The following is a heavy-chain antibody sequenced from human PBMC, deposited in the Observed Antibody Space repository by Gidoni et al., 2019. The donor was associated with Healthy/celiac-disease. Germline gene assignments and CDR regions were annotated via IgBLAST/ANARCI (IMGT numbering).Heavy chain of an antibody. D-gene: IGHD2-2*01. Sequence: QVQLVESGGGVVQPGRSLRLSCAASGFTFSSSGMHWVRQAPGKGLEWVAVIWYDGSNKYYADSVKGRFTISRDNSKNTLYLQMNSLRAEDTAVYYCARDPLYCSSTSCPNYYYYGMDVWGQGTTVTVSS. CDR3: ARDPLYCSSTSCPNYYYYGMDV. V-gene: IGHV3-33*01. CDR1: GFTFSSSG. CDR2: IWYDGSNK. J-gene: IGHJ6*02.